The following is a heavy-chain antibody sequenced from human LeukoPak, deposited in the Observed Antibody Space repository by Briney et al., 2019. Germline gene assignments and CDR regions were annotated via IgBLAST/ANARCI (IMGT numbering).Heavy chain of an antibody. V-gene: IGHV1-46*01. CDR2: INPSGGST. J-gene: IGHJ4*02. Sequence: ASVKVSCKASGYTFTSYYMHWVRQAPGQGLEWMGIINPSGGSTSYAQKFQGRVTMTRDTSTSTVYMELSSLRSEDTAVYYCAREVQKGYCSSTSCYLDYWGQGTLVTVSS. CDR3: AREVQKGYCSSTSCYLDY. CDR1: GYTFTSYY. D-gene: IGHD2-2*01.